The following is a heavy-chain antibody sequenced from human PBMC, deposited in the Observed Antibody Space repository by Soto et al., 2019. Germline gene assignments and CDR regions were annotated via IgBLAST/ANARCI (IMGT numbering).Heavy chain of an antibody. CDR2: ISNDGSDK. J-gene: IGHJ4*02. D-gene: IGHD4-17*01. CDR3: AKEGRYGDYGNS. CDR1: GFTFSSYG. V-gene: IGHV3-30*18. Sequence: ESGGGVVQPGRSLRLSCAASGFTFSSYGMHWVRQAPGKGLEWVAVISNDGSDKYYADSVKGRFTISRDNSKNTLHMQMNSLRAEDTAVYYCAKEGRYGDYGNSWGQGTLVTVSS.